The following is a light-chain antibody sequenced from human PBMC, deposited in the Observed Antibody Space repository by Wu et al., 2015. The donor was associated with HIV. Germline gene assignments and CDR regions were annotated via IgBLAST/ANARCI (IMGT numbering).Light chain of an antibody. CDR3: QQRSNWLLT. V-gene: IGKV3-15*01. CDR2: DAS. J-gene: IGKJ4*01. CDR1: QSVSSD. Sequence: EIVMTQSPATLSVSPGERATLSCRASQSVSSDLAWYHQKPGQTPRLLIYDASTRATGIPARFSGSGSGTEFTLTISSLQSEDFGVYYCQQRSNWLLTFGGGTKVEIK.